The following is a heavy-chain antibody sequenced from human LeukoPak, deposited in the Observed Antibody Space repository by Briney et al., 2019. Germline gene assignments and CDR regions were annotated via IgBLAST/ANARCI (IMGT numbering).Heavy chain of an antibody. CDR2: ISYDGSNK. J-gene: IGHJ4*02. V-gene: IGHV3-30*18. CDR1: GFTFSSYG. CDR3: AKDHLGGY. Sequence: GRSLRLSCAASGFTFSSYGMHWVRQAPGKGLEWVAVISYDGSNKYYADSVKGRFTISRDNSKNTLYLQMNSLRAEDTAVYYCAKDHLGGYRGQGTLVTVSS. D-gene: IGHD2-15*01.